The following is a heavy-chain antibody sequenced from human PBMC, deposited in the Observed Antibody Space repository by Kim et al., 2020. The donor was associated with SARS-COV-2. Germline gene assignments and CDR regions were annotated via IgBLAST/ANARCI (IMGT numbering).Heavy chain of an antibody. CDR2: ISAYNGNT. V-gene: IGHV1-18*01. CDR1: GYTFTSYG. D-gene: IGHD3-22*01. Sequence: ASVKVSCKASGYTFTSYGISWVRQAPGQGLEWMGWISAYNGNTNYAQKLQGRVTMTTDTSTSTAYMELRSLRSDDTAVYYCARDPHYDSSGYGLKFFDYWGQGTLVTVSS. J-gene: IGHJ4*02. CDR3: ARDPHYDSSGYGLKFFDY.